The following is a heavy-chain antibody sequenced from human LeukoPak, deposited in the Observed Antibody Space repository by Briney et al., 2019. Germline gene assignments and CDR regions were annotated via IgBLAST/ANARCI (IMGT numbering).Heavy chain of an antibody. CDR2: ISSSGSTI. CDR3: ARLTYEVGATFD. V-gene: IGHV3-48*03. J-gene: IGHJ4*02. CDR1: GFTLSSYE. D-gene: IGHD1-26*01. Sequence: GGSLRLSCAASGFTLSSYEMNWVRQAPGQGLERVSYISSSGSTIYYADSVKGRFTISRDNAKNSLYLQMNSLRAEDTAVYYCARLTYEVGATFDWGQGTLVTVSS.